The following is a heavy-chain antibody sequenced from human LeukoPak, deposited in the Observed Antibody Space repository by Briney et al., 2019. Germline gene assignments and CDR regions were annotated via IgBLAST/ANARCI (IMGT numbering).Heavy chain of an antibody. CDR1: GSALSKIS. CDR3: ATGAIVFDF. V-gene: IGHV1-24*01. J-gene: IGHJ4*02. CDR2: VGHEDGTT. Sequence: ASVRVSCKVSGSALSKISIDWVRQAPGKGLEWMGTVGHEDGTTIHTQTFQGRFNMTVDTATDTAYMEMSSLMSEDTAMYYCATGAIVFDFWGQGTLVTVSS. D-gene: IGHD3-22*01.